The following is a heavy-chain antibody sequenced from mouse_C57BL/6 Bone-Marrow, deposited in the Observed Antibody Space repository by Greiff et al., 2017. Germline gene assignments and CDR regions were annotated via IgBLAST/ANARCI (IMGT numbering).Heavy chain of an antibody. V-gene: IGHV1-59*01. Sequence: QVQLQQPGAELVRPGTSVKLSCKASGYTFTSYWMHWVKQRPGQGLEWIGVIDPSDSYTNYNQKFKGKATLTVDTSSSTAYMQLSSLTSEDSAVYYCARDYGSSSPYFDYWGQGTTLTVSS. D-gene: IGHD1-1*01. CDR1: GYTFTSYW. J-gene: IGHJ2*01. CDR3: ARDYGSSSPYFDY. CDR2: IDPSDSYT.